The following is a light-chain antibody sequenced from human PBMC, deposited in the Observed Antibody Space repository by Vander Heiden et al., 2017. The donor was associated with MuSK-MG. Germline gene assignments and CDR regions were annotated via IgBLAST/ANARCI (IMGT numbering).Light chain of an antibody. CDR2: AVS. Sequence: DNQLTQSPSFLSASIGDRVTITCRTSQAIHSHLAWYQQKPGKAPTLLIYAVSTLQSGVPSRFSGRGSGTDFTLTIISLQPDDFATYYCQQLDSYPQTFGHGTKLDIK. V-gene: IGKV1-9*01. CDR1: QAIHSH. CDR3: QQLDSYPQT. J-gene: IGKJ3*01.